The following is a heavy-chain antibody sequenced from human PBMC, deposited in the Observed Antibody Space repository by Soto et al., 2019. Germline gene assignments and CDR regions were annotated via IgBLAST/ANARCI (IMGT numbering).Heavy chain of an antibody. J-gene: IGHJ6*02. CDR3: ARGQDCSGGSCYSSYYDYYGMDV. Sequence: GGSLRLSCAASGFTFSSYSMNWVRQAPGKGLEWVSSISSSSSYIYYADSVKGRFTISRDNAKNSLYLQMNSLRAEDTAVYYCARGQDCSGGSCYSSYYDYYGMDVWGQGTTVTVSS. V-gene: IGHV3-21*01. D-gene: IGHD2-15*01. CDR2: ISSSSSYI. CDR1: GFTFSSYS.